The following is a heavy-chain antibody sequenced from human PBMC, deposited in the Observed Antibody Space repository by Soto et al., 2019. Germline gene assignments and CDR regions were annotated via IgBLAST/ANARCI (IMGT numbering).Heavy chain of an antibody. CDR3: ARHGSAVAGRDWSDP. CDR2: IFYSGST. D-gene: IGHD6-19*01. V-gene: IGHV4-39*01. Sequence: PSETLSLTCTVSGGSISSTNYYWGWIRQPPGKGLEWIGSIFYSGSTYYNPSLKSRVTISVDTSKNQFSLKLSSVTAADTAVYYCARHGSAVAGRDWSDPWGQGTLVTVSS. CDR1: GGSISSTNYY. J-gene: IGHJ5*02.